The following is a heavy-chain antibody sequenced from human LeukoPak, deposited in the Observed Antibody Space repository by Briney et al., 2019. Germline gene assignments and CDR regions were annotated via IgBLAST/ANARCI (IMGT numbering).Heavy chain of an antibody. CDR2: ISGSGGST. CDR1: GFIFSSYA. D-gene: IGHD3-22*01. CDR3: AKVRITMIVVGANYDY. V-gene: IGHV3-23*01. Sequence: GGSLRLSCAASGFIFSSYAMSWVRQAPGKGLEWVSAISGSGGSTYYADSVKGRFTISRDNSKNTLYLQMNSLRAEDTAVYYCAKVRITMIVVGANYDYWGQGTLVTVSS. J-gene: IGHJ4*02.